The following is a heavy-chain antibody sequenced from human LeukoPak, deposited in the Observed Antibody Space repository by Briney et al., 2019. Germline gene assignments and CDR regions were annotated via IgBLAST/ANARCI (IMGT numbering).Heavy chain of an antibody. CDR1: GGTFSSYA. V-gene: IGHV1-69*05. Sequence: SVKVSCKASGGTFSSYAISWVRQAPGQGLEWMGGITPIFGTAKYAQKVQGRVTMSTDESTSTAYMELSSLRSEDTAVYYCASSLSRGSGPSGGMDVWGQRTTVTVSS. CDR3: ASSLSRGSGPSGGMDV. CDR2: ITPIFGTA. J-gene: IGHJ6*02. D-gene: IGHD3-10*01.